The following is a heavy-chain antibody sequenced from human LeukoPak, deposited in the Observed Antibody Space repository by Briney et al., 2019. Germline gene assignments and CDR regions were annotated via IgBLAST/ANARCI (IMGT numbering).Heavy chain of an antibody. CDR2: INPSGGST. J-gene: IGHJ4*02. Sequence: ASVKVSCKASGYTFTSYYMHWVRQAPGQGLEWMGIINPSGGSTSYAQKFQGRVTITADKSTSTAYMELSTLRPEDTAVYYCARWAGYCGGATCPYYLDFWGQGTLVTVSS. V-gene: IGHV1-46*01. D-gene: IGHD2-21*01. CDR3: ARWAGYCGGATCPYYLDF. CDR1: GYTFTSYY.